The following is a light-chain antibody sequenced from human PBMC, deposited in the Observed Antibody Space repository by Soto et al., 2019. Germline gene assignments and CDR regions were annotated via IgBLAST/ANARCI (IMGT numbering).Light chain of an antibody. CDR2: GAS. V-gene: IGKV3-15*01. Sequence: EIVMTQSPATLSVSPGERATLSCRASQSVSSNLAWYQQKPGQAPRLLIYGASTRATGIPARFSSSGSGTEFTLTISSLQSEDFAVYYCQQYNNWPLGVTFGPGTKVDIK. CDR1: QSVSSN. CDR3: QQYNNWPLGVT. J-gene: IGKJ3*01.